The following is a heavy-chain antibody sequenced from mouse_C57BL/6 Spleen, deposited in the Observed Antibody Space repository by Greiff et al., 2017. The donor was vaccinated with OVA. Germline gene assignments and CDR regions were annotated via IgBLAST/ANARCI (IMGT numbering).Heavy chain of an antibody. CDR1: GYTFTSYW. J-gene: IGHJ3*01. V-gene: IGHV1-55*01. CDR2: IYPGSGST. Sequence: VQLQQPGAELVTPGASVQMSCKASGYTFTSYWITWVKQRPGQGLEWIGDIYPGSGSTNYNEKFKSKATLTVDTSSSTAYMQLSSLTSEDSAVYYCARCYYAYVAAVFAYWGQGTLVTVSA. D-gene: IGHD2-2*01. CDR3: ARCYYAYVAAVFAY.